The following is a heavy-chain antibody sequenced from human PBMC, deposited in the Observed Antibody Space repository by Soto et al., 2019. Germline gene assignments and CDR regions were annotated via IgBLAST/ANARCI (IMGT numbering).Heavy chain of an antibody. V-gene: IGHV4-59*12. CDR3: ASLSGYRYYFDY. CDR1: GGSISDFY. CDR2: IFYSGST. J-gene: IGHJ4*02. D-gene: IGHD2-15*01. Sequence: QVLLQESGPGLVKPSETLSLTCTVSGGSISDFYWSWIRQPPGKGLEWIGFIFYSGSTNYNPSLKSRVTISVDTSKNQFSLNLTSVTAADTAVYYCASLSGYRYYFDYWGQGILVTVSS.